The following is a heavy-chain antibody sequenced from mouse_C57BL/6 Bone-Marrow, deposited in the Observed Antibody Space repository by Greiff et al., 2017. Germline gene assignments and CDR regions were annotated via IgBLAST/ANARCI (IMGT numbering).Heavy chain of an antibody. J-gene: IGHJ3*01. D-gene: IGHD2-2*01. CDR1: GYTFTSYW. CDR3: AIGEGYWFAY. V-gene: IGHV1-74*01. Sequence: QVQLQQPGAELVKPGASVKVSCKASGYTFTSYWMHWVKQRPGQGLEWIGRIHPSDSATNYNQKFKGKATLTVDKSSRTAYMQLSSLTSEDSAVYYCAIGEGYWFAYWGQGTLVTVSA. CDR2: IHPSDSAT.